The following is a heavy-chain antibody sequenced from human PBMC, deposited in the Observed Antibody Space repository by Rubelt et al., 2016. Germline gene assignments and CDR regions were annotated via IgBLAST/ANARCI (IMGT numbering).Heavy chain of an antibody. CDR2: INHSGST. J-gene: IGHJ5*02. Sequence: QVQLQQWGAGLLKPSETLSLTCAVYGGSFSGYYWSWIRQPPGKGLEWIGEINHSGSTYYNPSLKSRGTISVDTSKNQFSRKLSSVTAADTAVYYCASYRHFGRFDPWGQGTLVTVSS. V-gene: IGHV4-34*01. CDR1: GGSFSGYY. D-gene: IGHD3-10*01. CDR3: ASYRHFGRFDP.